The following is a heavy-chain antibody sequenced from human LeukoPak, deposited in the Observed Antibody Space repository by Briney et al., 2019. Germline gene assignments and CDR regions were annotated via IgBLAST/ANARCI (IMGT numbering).Heavy chain of an antibody. Sequence: PGGSLRLSCAASGFTFSSYEMNWVRQAPGKGLEWVSYISSSGSTIYYADSVKGRFTISRDNAKNSLYLQMNSLRAEDMALYYCAKSRYSSIFSDMDVWGKGTTVTVSS. CDR3: AKSRYSSIFSDMDV. D-gene: IGHD6-13*01. J-gene: IGHJ6*03. V-gene: IGHV3-48*03. CDR2: ISSSGSTI. CDR1: GFTFSSYE.